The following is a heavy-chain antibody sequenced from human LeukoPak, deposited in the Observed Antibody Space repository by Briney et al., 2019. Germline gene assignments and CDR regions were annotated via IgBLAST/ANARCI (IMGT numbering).Heavy chain of an antibody. CDR3: ARRLTGRSFYYYYYYMDV. CDR2: IYYSGST. D-gene: IGHD3-9*01. CDR1: GGSISSSSYY. J-gene: IGHJ6*03. Sequence: SETLSLTCTVSGGSISSSSYYWGWIRQPPGKGLEWIGSIYYSGSTYYNPSLKSRVTISVDTSKNQFSLKLSSVTAADTAVYYCARRLTGRSFYYYYYYMDVWGKGTTVTISS. V-gene: IGHV4-39*01.